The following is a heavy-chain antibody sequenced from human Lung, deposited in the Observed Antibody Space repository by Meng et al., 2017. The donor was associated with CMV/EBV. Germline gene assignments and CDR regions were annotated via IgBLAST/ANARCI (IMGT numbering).Heavy chain of an antibody. CDR1: GGSISSYY. Sequence: QVELKELGQGRVTPSEPLSLTCTAPGGSISSYYWSWIRQPPGKGLEWIGYIYYSGSTNYNPSLKSRVTISVDTSKNQFSLKLSSVTAADTAVYYCAREEGIGGFDPWGQGTLVTVSS. V-gene: IGHV4-59*01. CDR2: IYYSGST. D-gene: IGHD3-10*01. J-gene: IGHJ5*02. CDR3: AREEGIGGFDP.